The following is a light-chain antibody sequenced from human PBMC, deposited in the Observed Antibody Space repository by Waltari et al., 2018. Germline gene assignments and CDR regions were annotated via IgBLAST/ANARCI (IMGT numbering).Light chain of an antibody. J-gene: IGLJ2*01. CDR2: EVR. CDR1: SSDVGGYNY. Sequence: QSALTQPASVSGSPGQSITISCTGTSSDVGGYNYASWYQQHPGKAPKLMIYEVRNRPSGVSNRFSGSKSGNTASLTISGLQAEDEADYYCSSYTSSSTPVVFGGGTKLTVL. CDR3: SSYTSSSTPVV. V-gene: IGLV2-14*01.